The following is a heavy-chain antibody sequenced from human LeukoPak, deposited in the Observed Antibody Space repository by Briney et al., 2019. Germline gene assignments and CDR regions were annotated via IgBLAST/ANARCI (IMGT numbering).Heavy chain of an antibody. J-gene: IGHJ6*02. D-gene: IGHD1-26*01. CDR3: ARDRGGSYYGYYYYGMDV. CDR2: INHSGST. Sequence: SETLSLTCAVYGGSFSGYYWSWIRQPPGKGLEWIGEINHSGSTNYNPSLKSRVTISVDTSKNQFSLKLSSVTAADTAVYYCARDRGGSYYGYYYYGMDVWGQGTTVTVSS. V-gene: IGHV4-34*01. CDR1: GGSFSGYY.